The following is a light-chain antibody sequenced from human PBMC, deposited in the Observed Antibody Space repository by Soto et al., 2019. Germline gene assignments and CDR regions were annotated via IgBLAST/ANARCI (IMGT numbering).Light chain of an antibody. Sequence: QSVLTQPPSVSAAPGQKVTISCSGSSSNIGSKFVSWYQHLPGTAPKLLIYENIKRRSGIPDRFSGSKSGTSATLGITGLQTGDEADYYCGTWDNSLSTGVFGGGTKVTVL. CDR2: ENI. CDR1: SSNIGSKF. V-gene: IGLV1-51*02. J-gene: IGLJ2*01. CDR3: GTWDNSLSTGV.